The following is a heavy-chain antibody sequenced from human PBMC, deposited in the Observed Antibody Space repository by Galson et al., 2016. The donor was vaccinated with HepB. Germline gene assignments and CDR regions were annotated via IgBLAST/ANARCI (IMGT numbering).Heavy chain of an antibody. CDR2: MNPNSGNT. Sequence: SVKVSCKASGYTFTSYDINWVRQATGQGLEWMGWMNPNSGNTGYAQKFQGRVTMTRNTSITTAHMELSTLRSEDTALYYCARGRSSNVAARRPEYWGQGTLVTVSS. V-gene: IGHV1-8*01. CDR1: GYTFTSYD. D-gene: IGHD6-6*01. J-gene: IGHJ4*02. CDR3: ARGRSSNVAARRPEY.